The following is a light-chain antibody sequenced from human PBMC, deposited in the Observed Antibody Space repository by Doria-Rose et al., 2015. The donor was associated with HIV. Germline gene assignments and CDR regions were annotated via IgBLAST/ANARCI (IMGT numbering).Light chain of an antibody. CDR3: QQYGTSRGT. Sequence: TQSPGTLSLSPGDRATPSCRASQRVKSSYLAWYQQKPGQAPRLLIYDASTSATGIPDRFSGSVSGTDFTLTISRLEPEDVAVYYCQQYGTSRGTFGQGTRLEIK. V-gene: IGKV3-20*01. CDR1: QRVKSSY. J-gene: IGKJ5*01. CDR2: DAS.